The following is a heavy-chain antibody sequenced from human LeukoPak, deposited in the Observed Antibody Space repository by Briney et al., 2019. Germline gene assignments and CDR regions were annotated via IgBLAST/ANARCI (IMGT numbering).Heavy chain of an antibody. Sequence: GGSLRLSCAASGFTFSSYSMNWVRQAPGKGLEWVSYISSSSSTIYYADSVKGRFTISRDNAKNSLYLQMNSLRAEDTAVYYRARDRGYSYGPFDYWGQGTLATVSS. CDR3: ARDRGYSYGPFDY. D-gene: IGHD5-18*01. V-gene: IGHV3-48*01. J-gene: IGHJ4*02. CDR1: GFTFSSYS. CDR2: ISSSSSTI.